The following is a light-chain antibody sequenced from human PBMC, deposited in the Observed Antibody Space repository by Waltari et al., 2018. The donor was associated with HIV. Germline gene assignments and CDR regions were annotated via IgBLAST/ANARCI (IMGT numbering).Light chain of an antibody. J-gene: IGLJ1*01. CDR3: AAWDDSLMGYYV. CDR1: SSNTGIKT. CDR2: NNN. V-gene: IGLV1-44*01. Sequence: QSVLTQPPSASGTPGQRVTISCSGSSSNTGIKTFNWFQQLPGTAPKLLIYNNNQRPSGVPDRFSGSKSGTSASLAISGLQSEDEADYYCAAWDDSLMGYYVFGTGTKVTVL.